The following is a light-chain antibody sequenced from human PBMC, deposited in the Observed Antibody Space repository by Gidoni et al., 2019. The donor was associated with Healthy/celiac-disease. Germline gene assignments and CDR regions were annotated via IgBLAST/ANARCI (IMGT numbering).Light chain of an antibody. J-gene: IGKJ4*01. Sequence: EIVMTQSPATLSVSPGERATLSCRASQSVSSNLAWYQQKPGQAPRLLIYGASTRATGIPAMFSGSGSGTEFTLTISSLQSEDFAVYYCQQYNNWPQLTFXGXTKVEIK. V-gene: IGKV3-15*01. CDR2: GAS. CDR1: QSVSSN. CDR3: QQYNNWPQLT.